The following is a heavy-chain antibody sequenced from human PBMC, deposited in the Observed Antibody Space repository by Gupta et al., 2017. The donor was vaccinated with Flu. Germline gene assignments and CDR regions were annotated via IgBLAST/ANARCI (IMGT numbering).Heavy chain of an antibody. Sequence: QVQLVESGGGVVQPGRSLRLSCAASGFTFSSYGMPWVRQAPGKGLEWVAVIWYDGSNKYYADSVKGRFTISRDNSKNTLYLQMNSLRAEDTAVYYCARDPTPSGTAMAPIGGDYWGQGTLVTVSS. CDR1: GFTFSSYG. CDR2: IWYDGSNK. D-gene: IGHD5-18*01. V-gene: IGHV3-33*01. CDR3: ARDPTPSGTAMAPIGGDY. J-gene: IGHJ4*02.